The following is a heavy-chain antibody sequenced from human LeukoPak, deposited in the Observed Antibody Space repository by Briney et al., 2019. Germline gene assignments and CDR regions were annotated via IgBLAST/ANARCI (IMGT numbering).Heavy chain of an antibody. D-gene: IGHD3-22*01. J-gene: IGHJ4*02. Sequence: ASVKVSCKASGYTFTSYYMHWVRQAPGQGLEWMGIISPSGGSTSYAQKFQGRVTMTRDTSTSTVYMELSSLRSEDTAVYYCARVSHYDSSGYYFLGYWGQGTLVTVSS. V-gene: IGHV1-46*01. CDR2: ISPSGGST. CDR3: ARVSHYDSSGYYFLGY. CDR1: GYTFTSYY.